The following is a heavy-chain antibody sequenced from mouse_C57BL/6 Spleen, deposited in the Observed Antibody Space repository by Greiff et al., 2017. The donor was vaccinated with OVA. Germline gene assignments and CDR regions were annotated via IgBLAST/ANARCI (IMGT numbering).Heavy chain of an antibody. D-gene: IGHD1-1*01. Sequence: VQLQQSGPELVKPGASVKISCTASGYSFTGYYMNWVKQSPEKSLEWIGEINPSTGGTTYNQKFKAKATLTVDKSSSTAYMQLKSLTSEDSAVYYCERTTTVVADGYFDGWGTGTTVTVSS. J-gene: IGHJ1*03. CDR2: INPSTGGT. CDR1: GYSFTGYY. V-gene: IGHV1-42*01. CDR3: ERTTTVVADGYFDG.